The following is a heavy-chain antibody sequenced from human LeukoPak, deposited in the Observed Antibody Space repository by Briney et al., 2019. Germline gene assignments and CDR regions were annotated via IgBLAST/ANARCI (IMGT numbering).Heavy chain of an antibody. CDR3: ARGRITIFGVVINPFDY. Sequence: ASVKVSCKASGYTFTGYYMHWVRQAPGQGLEWMGWINPNSGGTNYAQKFQGRVTMTRDTSISTAYMELSRLRSDDTAVYYCARGRITIFGVVINPFDYWGQGTLVTVSS. CDR1: GYTFTGYY. J-gene: IGHJ4*02. CDR2: INPNSGGT. D-gene: IGHD3-3*01. V-gene: IGHV1-2*02.